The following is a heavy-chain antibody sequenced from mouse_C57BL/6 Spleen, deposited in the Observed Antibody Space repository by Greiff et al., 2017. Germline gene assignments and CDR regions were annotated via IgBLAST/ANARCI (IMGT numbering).Heavy chain of an antibody. Sequence: VHLVESGPGLVQPSQSLSITCTVSGFSLTSYGVHWVRQSPGKGLEWLGVIWSGGSTDYNAAFISRLSISKDNSKSQVFFKMNSLQADDTAIYYCARNDYYSNLGFDYWGQGTTLTVSS. V-gene: IGHV2-2*01. D-gene: IGHD2-5*01. CDR3: ARNDYYSNLGFDY. CDR2: IWSGGST. CDR1: GFSLTSYG. J-gene: IGHJ2*01.